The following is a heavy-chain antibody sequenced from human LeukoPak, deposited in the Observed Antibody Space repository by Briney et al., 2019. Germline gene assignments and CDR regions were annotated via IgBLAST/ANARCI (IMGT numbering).Heavy chain of an antibody. V-gene: IGHV3-23*01. CDR2: ISGSGEST. Sequence: PGGSLRLSCAASGFTFSSYAMSWVRQAPGEGLDWVSGISGSGESTHYGDSVKGRFTISRDNSKNTLFLQMDSLRAEDTAVYRCAKNIAARPWYMDVWGKGTTVTVSS. CDR1: GFTFSSYA. J-gene: IGHJ6*03. CDR3: AKNIAARPWYMDV. D-gene: IGHD6-6*01.